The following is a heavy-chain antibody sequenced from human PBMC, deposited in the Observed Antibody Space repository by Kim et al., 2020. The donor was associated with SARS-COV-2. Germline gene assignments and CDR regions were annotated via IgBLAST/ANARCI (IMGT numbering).Heavy chain of an antibody. J-gene: IGHJ4*02. CDR3: ARARTMVRGVIALDY. D-gene: IGHD3-10*01. V-gene: IGHV3-21*01. Sequence: SVKGRFTITRDNAKNSLYLQMNSLRAEDTAVYYCARARTMVRGVIALDYWGQGTLVTVSS.